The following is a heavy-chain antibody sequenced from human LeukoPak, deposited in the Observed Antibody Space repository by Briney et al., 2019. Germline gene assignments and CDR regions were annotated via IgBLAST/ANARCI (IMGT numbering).Heavy chain of an antibody. CDR1: GGSISSDH. J-gene: IGHJ4*02. D-gene: IGHD3-3*01. V-gene: IGHV4-4*07. Sequence: SETLSLTCTVSGGSISSDHWSWIRQPAGKGLEWIGRIYMSGKTNYNPSLKNRVTMSLDTSKNQFSLKLSSVTAADTALYYCAREVFGVARAFDSWGQGTLVTVSS. CDR3: AREVFGVARAFDS. CDR2: IYMSGKT.